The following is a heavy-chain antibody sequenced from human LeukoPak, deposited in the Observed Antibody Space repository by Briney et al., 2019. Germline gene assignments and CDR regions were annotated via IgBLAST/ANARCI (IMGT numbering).Heavy chain of an antibody. D-gene: IGHD1-26*01. V-gene: IGHV3-15*01. J-gene: IGHJ4*02. CDR3: TTEYWEFDY. Sequence: GGSLRLSCAASGFTFSSSGMSWVRQAPGKGLEWVGRIKSKTDGGTTDYAAPVKGRLTISRDDSKNTLYLQMNSLKTEDTAVYYCTTEYWEFDYWGQGTLVTVSS. CDR2: IKSKTDGGTT. CDR1: GFTFSSSG.